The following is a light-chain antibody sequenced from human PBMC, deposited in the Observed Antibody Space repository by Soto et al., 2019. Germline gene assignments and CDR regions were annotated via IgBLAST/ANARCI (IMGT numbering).Light chain of an antibody. V-gene: IGKV3-11*01. Sequence: EIVLTQYPATLSLSPGERATLSCRASQSVSSYLAWYQQKPGQAPRLLIYDASNRATGIPARFSGSGSGTDFTLTISSLEPEDFAVYSCQQRSNWLLTFGGGTKVEIK. J-gene: IGKJ4*01. CDR3: QQRSNWLLT. CDR2: DAS. CDR1: QSVSSY.